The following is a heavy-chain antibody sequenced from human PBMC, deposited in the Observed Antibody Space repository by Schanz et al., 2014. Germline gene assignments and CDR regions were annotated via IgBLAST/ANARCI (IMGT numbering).Heavy chain of an antibody. CDR1: GVSIGGYY. CDR3: ARLGVGDKAYYYYGTDV. D-gene: IGHD1-26*01. J-gene: IGHJ6*02. CDR2: IFFSGST. Sequence: QVQLQESGPGLVKPSETLSLTCTVSGVSIGGYYWSWIRQPPGKGLEWIGYIFFSGSTTYNPSFISRVTISLDMSKTQFALNLSSVTAADTAVYYCARLGVGDKAYYYYGTDVWGQGTTVLVSS. V-gene: IGHV4-59*08.